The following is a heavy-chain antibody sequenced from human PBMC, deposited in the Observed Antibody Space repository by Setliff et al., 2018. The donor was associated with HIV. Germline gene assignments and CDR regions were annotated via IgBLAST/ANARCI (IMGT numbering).Heavy chain of an antibody. CDR1: GGSINSRY. Sequence: SETLSLTCSVSGGSINSRYWSWIRQPPGKGLEWIGEINHSGSTNYNPSLKSRVTISVDTSKNQFSLKLSSVTAADTAVYYCARKQLWPNYYYYGMDVWGQGTTVTVSS. V-gene: IGHV4-34*01. CDR2: INHSGST. D-gene: IGHD5-18*01. CDR3: ARKQLWPNYYYYGMDV. J-gene: IGHJ6*02.